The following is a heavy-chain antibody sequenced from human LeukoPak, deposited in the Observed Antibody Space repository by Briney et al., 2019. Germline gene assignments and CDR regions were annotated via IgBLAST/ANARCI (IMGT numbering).Heavy chain of an antibody. D-gene: IGHD3-10*01. Sequence: GGSLRLSCAASGFTFSSYGMHWVRQAPGEGLEWVAVIWYDGSNKYYADSVKGRFTISRDNSKNTLYLQMNSLRAEDTAVYYCARDYYGSGSYYRFDYWGQGTLVTVSS. J-gene: IGHJ4*02. CDR3: ARDYYGSGSYYRFDY. CDR1: GFTFSSYG. CDR2: IWYDGSNK. V-gene: IGHV3-33*01.